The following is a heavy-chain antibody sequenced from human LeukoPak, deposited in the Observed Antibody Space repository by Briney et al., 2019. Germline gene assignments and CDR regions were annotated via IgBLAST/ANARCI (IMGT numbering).Heavy chain of an antibody. V-gene: IGHV1-69*04. Sequence: VASVKVSCKASGGTFSSYAISWVRQAPGQGLEWMGRIIPILGIANYAQKFQGRVTITADKSTSTAYMELSSLRSEDTAVYYCARDYYDSSFRSYYFDYWGQGTLVTVSS. J-gene: IGHJ4*02. CDR1: GGTFSSYA. D-gene: IGHD3-22*01. CDR2: IIPILGIA. CDR3: ARDYYDSSFRSYYFDY.